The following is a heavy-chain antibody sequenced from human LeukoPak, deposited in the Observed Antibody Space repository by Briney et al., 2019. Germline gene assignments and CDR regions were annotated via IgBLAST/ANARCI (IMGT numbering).Heavy chain of an antibody. D-gene: IGHD3-10*01. J-gene: IGHJ2*01. Sequence: PSETLSLTCSVSGGSISSSSYHWGWVRPTPGTGLDWIGTVSYTGRTYSNPSLQTRVTMSIDTSKKQFSLKLSSVTAADMDVFYCARQRQFGEPWYFDLWGHGTLVIVSS. CDR2: VSYTGRT. CDR3: ARQRQFGEPWYFDL. V-gene: IGHV4-39*01. CDR1: GGSISSSSYH.